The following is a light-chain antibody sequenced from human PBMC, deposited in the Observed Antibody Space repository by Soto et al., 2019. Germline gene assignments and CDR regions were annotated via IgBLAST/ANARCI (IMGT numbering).Light chain of an antibody. J-gene: IGKJ2*01. CDR3: QQSYSNPYT. CDR2: AAY. Sequence: DIQMTQSPSSLSASVGYRVTITCRASQSISSYLNWYQQKPGKAPKLMIYAAYSLQSGVPSRFSGSISRTDFTLTISRLQPEDFATYYCQQSYSNPYTFGQVTKV. V-gene: IGKV1-39*01. CDR1: QSISSY.